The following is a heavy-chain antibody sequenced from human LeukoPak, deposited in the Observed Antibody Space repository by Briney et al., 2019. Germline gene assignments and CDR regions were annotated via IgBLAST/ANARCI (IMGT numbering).Heavy chain of an antibody. CDR1: GFTFSNYW. CDR3: ARAQSGAFHY. CDR2: IKEDGSEK. Sequence: GGPLRLSCAASGFTFSNYWMTWVRQAPGKGLEWVANIKEDGSEKYYVDSVKGRFTISRDNAKNSLYLQMNSLRAEDTAVYYCARAQSGAFHYWGQGTLVTVSS. J-gene: IGHJ4*02. D-gene: IGHD3-3*01. V-gene: IGHV3-7*01.